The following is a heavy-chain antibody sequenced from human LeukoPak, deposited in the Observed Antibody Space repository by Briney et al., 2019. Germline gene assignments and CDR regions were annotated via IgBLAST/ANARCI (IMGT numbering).Heavy chain of an antibody. Sequence: AETLSLPCTVSGVSIRIYHWSCLPQPPGKGRVGIRYIYNSGTTNYNTSVKSRVTISVDKSKNQFSLKLSSVTAADTAVYYCARGVYIGEDQYGYWGQGTLVTVSS. CDR2: IYNSGTT. V-gene: IGHV4-59*01. D-gene: IGHD1-1*01. CDR1: GVSIRIYH. J-gene: IGHJ4*02. CDR3: ARGVYIGEDQYGY.